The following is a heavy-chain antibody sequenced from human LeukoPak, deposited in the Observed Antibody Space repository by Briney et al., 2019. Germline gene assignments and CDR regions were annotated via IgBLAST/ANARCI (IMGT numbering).Heavy chain of an antibody. CDR1: GGSISSRSCC. Sequence: SSETLSLTCTVSGGSISSRSCCWGWIRQPPGKGLEWIGTIYYSGSTYYNPSLKSRVTISVDTSKNQFSLRLSSVTAADTALYYCARGYSGYNYVYWGQGTLVTVSS. CDR2: IYYSGST. V-gene: IGHV4-39*01. CDR3: ARGYSGYNYVY. D-gene: IGHD5-12*01. J-gene: IGHJ4*02.